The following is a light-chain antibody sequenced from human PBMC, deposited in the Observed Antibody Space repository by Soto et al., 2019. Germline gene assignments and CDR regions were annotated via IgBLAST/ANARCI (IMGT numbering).Light chain of an antibody. CDR1: QSVSNRR. Sequence: EIVLTQSPATLSLSPGERATLSCRASQSVSNRRLAWYQQKPGQAPRFLIYGASTRPTGNPDRFSGSGSGTDFTLTISRLEPEDFAVYYCQQYGSSLIFGQGTRLEIK. CDR2: GAS. V-gene: IGKV3-20*01. CDR3: QQYGSSLI. J-gene: IGKJ5*01.